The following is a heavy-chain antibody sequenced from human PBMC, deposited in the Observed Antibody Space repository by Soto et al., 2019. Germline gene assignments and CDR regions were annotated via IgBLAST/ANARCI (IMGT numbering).Heavy chain of an antibody. CDR2: IYYSGST. J-gene: IGHJ5*02. D-gene: IGHD6-13*01. CDR3: ARGPYSSSWYWFDP. CDR1: GGSISSGGYY. V-gene: IGHV4-31*03. Sequence: LSLTCTVSGGSISSGGYYWSWIRQHPGKGLEWIGYIYYSGSTYYNPSLKSRVTISVDTSKNQFSLKLSSVTAADTAVYYCARGPYSSSWYWFDPWGQGTLVTVSS.